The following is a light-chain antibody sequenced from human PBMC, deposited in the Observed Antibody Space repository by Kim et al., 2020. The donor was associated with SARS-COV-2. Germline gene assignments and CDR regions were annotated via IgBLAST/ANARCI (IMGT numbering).Light chain of an antibody. CDR1: SSNIGSNT. Sequence: GQRVTISYSGSSSNIGSNTVNWYQQLPGTAPKLLIYSNNQRPSGVPDRFSASKSGTSASLAISGLQSEDEADYYCAAWDDSLNGPVFGTGTKVTVL. V-gene: IGLV1-44*01. CDR2: SNN. J-gene: IGLJ1*01. CDR3: AAWDDSLNGPV.